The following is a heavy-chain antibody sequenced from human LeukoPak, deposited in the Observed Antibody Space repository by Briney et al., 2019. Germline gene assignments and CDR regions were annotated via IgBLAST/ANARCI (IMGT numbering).Heavy chain of an antibody. J-gene: IGHJ3*02. V-gene: IGHV4-34*01. CDR1: GGSFSGYY. Sequence: SETLSLTCAVYGGSFSGYYWSWIRQPPGKGLEWIGEINHSGSTNYNPSLKSRVTISVDTSKNQFSLKLSSVTAADTAVYYCARDKSRTYGSADAFDIWGQGTMVTVSS. CDR2: INHSGST. D-gene: IGHD3-10*01. CDR3: ARDKSRTYGSADAFDI.